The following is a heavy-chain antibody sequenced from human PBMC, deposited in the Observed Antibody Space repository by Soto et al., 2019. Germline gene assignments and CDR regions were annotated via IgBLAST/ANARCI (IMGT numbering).Heavy chain of an antibody. J-gene: IGHJ6*02. D-gene: IGHD2-2*01. V-gene: IGHV5-51*01. Sequence: GESLKISCKGSGYSFTSYWIGWVRQMPGKGLEWMGIFYPGDSDTRYSPSFQGQVTISADKSISTAYLQWSSLKASDTAMYYCARHYCSSTSCYPVYYYYYGMDVWGQGTTVTVSS. CDR1: GYSFTSYW. CDR3: ARHYCSSTSCYPVYYYYYGMDV. CDR2: FYPGDSDT.